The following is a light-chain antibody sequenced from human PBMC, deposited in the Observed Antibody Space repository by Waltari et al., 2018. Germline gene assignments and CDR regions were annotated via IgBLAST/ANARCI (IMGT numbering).Light chain of an antibody. CDR3: CSYAGSSTSVV. Sequence: QSALTQPASVSGSPGQSITIPCTGTSSDVGSYNFVSWYQQHPGKAPKLMIYEVSKRPSGVSNRFSGSKSGNTASLTISGLQAEDEADYYCCSYAGSSTSVVFGGGTKLTVL. V-gene: IGLV2-23*02. J-gene: IGLJ2*01. CDR2: EVS. CDR1: SSDVGSYNF.